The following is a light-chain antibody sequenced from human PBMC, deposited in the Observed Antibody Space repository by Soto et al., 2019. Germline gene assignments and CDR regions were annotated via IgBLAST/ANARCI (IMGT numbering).Light chain of an antibody. CDR1: QDIDNC. CDR2: HAS. J-gene: IGKJ5*01. V-gene: IGKV1-33*01. CDR3: QQYNSLPLT. Sequence: DIQMTQSPSSLSASVGDRVTITCQASQDIDNCLNWYQQKPGKAPKLLISHASNLETGGPSGFSGSGSGTDFTFTIGSLQPEDIATYYCQQYNSLPLTFGRGTRLEIK.